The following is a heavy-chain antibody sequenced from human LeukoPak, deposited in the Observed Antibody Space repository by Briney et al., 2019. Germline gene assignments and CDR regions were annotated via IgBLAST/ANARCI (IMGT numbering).Heavy chain of an antibody. CDR1: GGSISSYY. CDR3: ARVGGTNYYYYGMDV. V-gene: IGHV4-59*01. D-gene: IGHD1-1*01. CDR2: IYYSGST. Sequence: SETLSLTCTVSGGSISSYYWSWIRQPPGKGLEWIGYIYYSGSTNYNPSLKSRVTISVDTSKNQFSLKLSSVTAADTAVYYCARVGGTNYYYYGMDVWGQGTTVTVSS. J-gene: IGHJ6*02.